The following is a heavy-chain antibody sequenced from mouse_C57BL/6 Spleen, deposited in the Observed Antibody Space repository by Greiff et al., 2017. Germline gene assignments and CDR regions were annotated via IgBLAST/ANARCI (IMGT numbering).Heavy chain of an antibody. D-gene: IGHD1-1*01. V-gene: IGHV1-82*01. CDR2: IYPGDGDT. Sequence: QVQLQHSGPELVKPGASVKISCKASGYAFSSSWMNWVKQRPGKGLEWIGRIYPGDGDTNYNGKFKGKATLTADKSSSTAYMQLSSLTSEDSAVYVCARRNYGSSFAYAMDYWGQGTSVTVSS. CDR1: GYAFSSSW. J-gene: IGHJ4*01. CDR3: ARRNYGSSFAYAMDY.